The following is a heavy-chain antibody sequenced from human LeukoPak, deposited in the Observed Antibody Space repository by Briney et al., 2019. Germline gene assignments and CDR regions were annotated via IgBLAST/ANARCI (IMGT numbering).Heavy chain of an antibody. CDR2: IYYSGST. V-gene: IGHV4-59*01. CDR3: ARDVGIAARPSWFDP. Sequence: ASETLSLTCAVYGGSFSSYYWSWIRQPPGKGLEWIGYIYYSGSTNYNPSLKSRVTISVDTSKNQFSLKLSSVTAADTAVYYCARDVGIAARPSWFDPWGQGTLVTVSS. J-gene: IGHJ5*02. CDR1: GGSFSSYY. D-gene: IGHD6-6*01.